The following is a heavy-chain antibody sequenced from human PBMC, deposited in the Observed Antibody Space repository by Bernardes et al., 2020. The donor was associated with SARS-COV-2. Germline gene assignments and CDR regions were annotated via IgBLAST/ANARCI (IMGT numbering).Heavy chain of an antibody. CDR3: ARVVRGSRTYRGWFDP. Sequence: TLSLTCAVHGGSFSGYDWSWIRQSPGKGLDWIGEIYHSGSTNYNPSLKSRVTISVDTSKNQFSLKLSSVTAADTAVYYCARVVRGSRTYRGWFDPWGQGTLVIVSS. V-gene: IGHV4-34*01. CDR2: IYHSGST. J-gene: IGHJ5*02. CDR1: GGSFSGYD. D-gene: IGHD2-15*01.